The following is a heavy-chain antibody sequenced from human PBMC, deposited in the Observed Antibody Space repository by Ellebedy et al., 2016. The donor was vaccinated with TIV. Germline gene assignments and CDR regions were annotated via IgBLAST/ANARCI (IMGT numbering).Heavy chain of an antibody. D-gene: IGHD1-26*01. Sequence: GESLKISCAASGFTFSSHWMTWVRQAPGKGLEWVGRIKSKTDGGTTDYAAPVKGRFTISRDDSKNTLYLQMNSLKTEDTAVYYCTTDQWELRDYWGQGTLVTVSS. J-gene: IGHJ4*02. CDR3: TTDQWELRDY. CDR2: IKSKTDGGTT. CDR1: GFTFSSHW. V-gene: IGHV3-15*01.